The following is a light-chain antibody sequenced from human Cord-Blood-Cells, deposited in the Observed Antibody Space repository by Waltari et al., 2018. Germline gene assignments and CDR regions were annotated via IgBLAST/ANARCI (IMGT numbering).Light chain of an antibody. J-gene: IGKJ2*01. CDR3: QQSYSTPYT. Sequence: DIQMTQPPSSLSASVGDRVTTTCRASQSISSYLNWYQQKPGKAPKLLIYAASSLQRGVPSRFSGSGSGTDFTLTISSLQPEDFATYYCQQSYSTPYTFGQGTKLEIK. V-gene: IGKV1-39*01. CDR1: QSISSY. CDR2: AAS.